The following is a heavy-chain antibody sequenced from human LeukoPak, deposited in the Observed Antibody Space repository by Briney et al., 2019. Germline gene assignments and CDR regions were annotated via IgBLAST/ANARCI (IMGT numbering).Heavy chain of an antibody. Sequence: SETLSLTCTVSGGSISSSSYYWGWIRQPPGKGLEWIGSIYYSGSTYYNPSLKSRVTISVDTSKNQFSLKLSSVTAADTAVYCCARTTYYDILTGYYEHYYYYMDVWGKGTTVTVSS. CDR1: GGSISSSSYY. D-gene: IGHD3-9*01. J-gene: IGHJ6*03. V-gene: IGHV4-39*01. CDR2: IYYSGST. CDR3: ARTTYYDILTGYYEHYYYYMDV.